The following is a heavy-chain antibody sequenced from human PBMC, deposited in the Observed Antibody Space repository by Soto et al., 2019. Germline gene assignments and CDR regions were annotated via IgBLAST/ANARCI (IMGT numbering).Heavy chain of an antibody. CDR3: ARDPANIVVVVAAPFDY. CDR1: GFTFSSYA. J-gene: IGHJ4*02. CDR2: ISYDGSNK. D-gene: IGHD2-15*01. V-gene: IGHV3-30-3*01. Sequence: QVQLVESGGGVVQPGRSLRLSCAASGFTFSSYAMHWVRQAPGKGLEWVAVISYDGSNKYYADSVKGRFTISRDNSKNTLYLQMNSLRAEDTAVYYCARDPANIVVVVAAPFDYWGQGTLVTVSS.